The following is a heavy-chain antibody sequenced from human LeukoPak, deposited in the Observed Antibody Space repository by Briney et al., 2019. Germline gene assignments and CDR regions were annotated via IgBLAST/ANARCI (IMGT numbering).Heavy chain of an antibody. V-gene: IGHV3-30*02. Sequence: GGSLRLSCAASVFIFSSYGMHWVRQAPDKGLEGVAFIRFDGSRKYYADSVKGPFTVSRDNSKNTLYLQMNSLRAEDTAMYYCAKVSLNMVNDAFDIWGQGTMVSVSS. D-gene: IGHD4/OR15-4a*01. CDR2: IRFDGSRK. CDR3: AKVSLNMVNDAFDI. J-gene: IGHJ3*02. CDR1: VFIFSSYG.